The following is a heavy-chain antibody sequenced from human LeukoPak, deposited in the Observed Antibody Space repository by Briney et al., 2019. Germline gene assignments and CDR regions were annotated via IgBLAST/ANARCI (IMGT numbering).Heavy chain of an antibody. J-gene: IGHJ5*02. CDR1: GGSISSYY. V-gene: IGHV4-4*07. CDR3: ARHTLVSSSDNWFDP. CDR2: IYTSGST. D-gene: IGHD6-13*01. Sequence: PSETLSLTCTVSGGSISSYYWSWIRQPAGKGLEWIGRIYTSGSTNYNPSLKSRVTISVDTSKNQFSLKLSSVTAADTAVYYCARHTLVSSSDNWFDPWGQGTLVTVSS.